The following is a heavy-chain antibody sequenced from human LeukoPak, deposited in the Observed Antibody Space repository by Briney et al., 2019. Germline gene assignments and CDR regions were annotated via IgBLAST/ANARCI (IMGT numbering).Heavy chain of an antibody. Sequence: SETLSLTCTVSGGSISSYYWSWIRQPPGKGLEWIGYIYYSGSTNYNPSLTSRVTISVDTSKNQFSLKLSSVTAADTAVYYCARVNYCYYYMDVWGKGTTVTISS. CDR1: GGSISSYY. J-gene: IGHJ6*03. V-gene: IGHV4-59*01. CDR2: IYYSGST. CDR3: ARVNYCYYYMDV.